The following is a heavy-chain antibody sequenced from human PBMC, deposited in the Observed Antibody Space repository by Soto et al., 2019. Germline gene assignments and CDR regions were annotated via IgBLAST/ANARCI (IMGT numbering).Heavy chain of an antibody. CDR1: GGSISSYY. CDR3: ARETPGDYGNYYHSYLDV. D-gene: IGHD4-17*01. Sequence: PSETLSLTCTVSGGSISSYYWSWIRQPPGKGLEWIGYIYYSGSTNYNPSLKSRVTISVDTSKNQFSLKLSSVTAADTAVYYCARETPGDYGNYYHSYLDVRGKATTVTVSS. J-gene: IGHJ6*03. V-gene: IGHV4-59*01. CDR2: IYYSGST.